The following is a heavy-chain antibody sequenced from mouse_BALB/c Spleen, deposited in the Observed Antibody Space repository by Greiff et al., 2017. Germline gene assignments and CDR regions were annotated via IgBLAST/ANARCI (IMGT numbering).Heavy chain of an antibody. Sequence: EVQLVESGAELVKPGASVKLSCTASGFNIKDTYMHWVKQRPEQGLEWIGRIDPANGNTKYDPKFQGKAPITADTSSNTAYLQLRSLTSEDTAVYYCARDYCWFAYWGQGTLVTVSA. D-gene: IGHD1-1*01. J-gene: IGHJ3*01. V-gene: IGHV14-3*02. CDR2: IDPANGNT. CDR3: ARDYCWFAY. CDR1: GFNIKDTY.